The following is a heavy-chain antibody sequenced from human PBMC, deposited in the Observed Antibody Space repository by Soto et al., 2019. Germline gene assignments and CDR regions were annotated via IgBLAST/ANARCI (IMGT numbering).Heavy chain of an antibody. J-gene: IGHJ4*02. D-gene: IGHD3-22*01. CDR2: MNPNSGNT. CDR1: GYTFTSYD. Sequence: QVQLVQSGAEVKKPGASVKVSCKASGYTFTSYDITWVRQAAGQGLEWMAWMNPNSGNTGYAQKFQGRVTMTRDTSISTAYMELSSLRADDTAVYYCARGPYYDNSGYHVAVDYWGQGTLVTVSS. CDR3: ARGPYYDNSGYHVAVDY. V-gene: IGHV1-8*01.